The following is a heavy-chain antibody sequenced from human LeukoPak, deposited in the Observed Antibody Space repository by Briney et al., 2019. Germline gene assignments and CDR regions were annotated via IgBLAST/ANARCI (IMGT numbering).Heavy chain of an antibody. CDR2: IYPGDSDT. Sequence: GESLKISCKGSGYSFANYWIAWVRQTPGKGLEWMGIIYPGDSDTRYSPSFQGQVTISADKSISTAYLQWSSLKASDTAMYYCARTGYSSGWYGGFDIWGQGTLVTVSS. J-gene: IGHJ3*02. D-gene: IGHD6-19*01. CDR3: ARTGYSSGWYGGFDI. CDR1: GYSFANYW. V-gene: IGHV5-51*01.